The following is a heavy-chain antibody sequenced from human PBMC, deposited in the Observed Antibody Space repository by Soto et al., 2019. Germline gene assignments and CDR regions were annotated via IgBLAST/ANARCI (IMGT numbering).Heavy chain of an antibody. CDR3: ASLVGATNPDDFDI. CDR2: IWYDGSNK. J-gene: IGHJ3*02. V-gene: IGHV3-33*01. CDR1: GFTFSSYG. Sequence: QVQLVESGGGVVQPGRSLRLSCAASGFTFSSYGMHWVRQAPGKGLEWVAVIWYDGSNKYYADSVKGRFTISRDNSKNTLYLQMNSLRAEDTAVYYCASLVGATNPDDFDIWGQGTMVTVSS. D-gene: IGHD1-26*01.